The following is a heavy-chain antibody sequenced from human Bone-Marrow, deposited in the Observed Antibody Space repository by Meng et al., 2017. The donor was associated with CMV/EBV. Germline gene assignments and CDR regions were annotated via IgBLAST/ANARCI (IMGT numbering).Heavy chain of an antibody. CDR1: GFTFSSYA. CDR3: AGGSYSERIDY. Sequence: SLKISCAASGFTFSSYAMHWVRQAPGKGLEWVAVISYDGSNKYYADSVKGRFTISRDNSKNTLYLQMNSLRAEDTAVYYCAGGSYSERIDYWGQGTLVTVSS. CDR2: ISYDGSNK. J-gene: IGHJ4*02. D-gene: IGHD1-26*01. V-gene: IGHV3-30*04.